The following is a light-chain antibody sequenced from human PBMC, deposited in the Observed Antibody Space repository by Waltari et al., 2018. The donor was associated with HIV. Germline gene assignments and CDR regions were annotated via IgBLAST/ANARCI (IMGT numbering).Light chain of an antibody. CDR1: TNDVGAYNY. V-gene: IGLV2-8*01. CDR3: ASHAGSKDV. Sequence: QSALTQPPSSSGSPGQSVTISCPGTTNDVGAYNYVSCFQQHPGKAPKLVIYDVTKRPSGVPDRFSGSKSGNTASLTVSGLQAEDEADYYCASHAGSKDVFGGGTRLTVL. CDR2: DVT. J-gene: IGLJ2*01.